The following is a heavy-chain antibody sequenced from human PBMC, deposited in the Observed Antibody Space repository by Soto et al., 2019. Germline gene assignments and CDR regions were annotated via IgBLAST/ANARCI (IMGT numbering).Heavy chain of an antibody. CDR2: ISSTGGST. CDR3: AKYQPMTQPPPYFDY. V-gene: IGHV3-23*01. CDR1: GFSFSSYA. J-gene: IGHJ4*02. Sequence: EVQLLESGGDLIQPGGSLRLSCAASGFSFSSYAMSWVRQAPGKGLGWVSAISSTGGSTFYADSVKGRFTISRDNSRNTLYLQMNSLRAEDTAIYYCAKYQPMTQPPPYFDYWGQGTLVTVSS. D-gene: IGHD3-22*01.